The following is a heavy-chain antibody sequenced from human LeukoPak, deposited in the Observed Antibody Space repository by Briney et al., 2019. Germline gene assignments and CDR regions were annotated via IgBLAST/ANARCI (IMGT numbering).Heavy chain of an antibody. CDR2: IYYSGST. CDR1: GGSISSSSYY. J-gene: IGHJ1*01. CDR3: ASGRKWYQY. D-gene: IGHD2-8*01. V-gene: IGHV4-39*01. Sequence: SETLSLTCTVSGGSISSSSYYWGWIRQPPGKGLEWIGSIYYSGSTYYNPSLQSRVTISLDTSKNQFSLKLSSVTAADTAVYYCASGRKWYQYWGQGTLVTVSS.